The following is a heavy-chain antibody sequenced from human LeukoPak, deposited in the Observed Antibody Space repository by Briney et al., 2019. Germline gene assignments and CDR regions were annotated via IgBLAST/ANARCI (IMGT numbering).Heavy chain of an antibody. Sequence: GGSLRLSCAASGFTFSSYWMSWVRQAPGKGLEWVANIKQDGSEKYYVDSVKGRFTISRDNAKNSPYLQMNSLRAEDTAVYYCARVRLLWFGELLQAFDYWGQGTLVTVSS. CDR1: GFTFSSYW. CDR3: ARVRLLWFGELLQAFDY. J-gene: IGHJ4*02. D-gene: IGHD3-10*01. CDR2: IKQDGSEK. V-gene: IGHV3-7*01.